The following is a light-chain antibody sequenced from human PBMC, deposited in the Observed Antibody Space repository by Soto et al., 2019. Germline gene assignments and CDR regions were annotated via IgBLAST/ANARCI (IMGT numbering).Light chain of an antibody. CDR1: QSVSSGY. CDR3: QQYNNWPFT. V-gene: IGKV3-20*01. CDR2: GTS. J-gene: IGKJ3*01. Sequence: EIVLTQSPGTLSLSPGERATLSCRASQSVSSGYLGWYQQKPGQAPRLLIYGTSSRATGIPDRFSGSGSGTDFTLTISRLEPEDFAVYYCQQYNNWPFTFGPGTKVDIK.